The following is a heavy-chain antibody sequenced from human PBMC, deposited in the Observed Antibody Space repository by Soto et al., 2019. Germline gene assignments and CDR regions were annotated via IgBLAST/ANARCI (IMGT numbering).Heavy chain of an antibody. D-gene: IGHD5-12*01. CDR1: GYTFTSYG. Sequence: ASVKVSCKASGYTFTSYGSSWVRQAPGQGLEWMGWISAYNGNTNYAQKLQGRVTMTTDTSTSTAYMELRSLRSDDTAVYYCARDSEMATIKEPNWFDPWGQGTLVTVSS. CDR2: ISAYNGNT. V-gene: IGHV1-18*01. J-gene: IGHJ5*02. CDR3: ARDSEMATIKEPNWFDP.